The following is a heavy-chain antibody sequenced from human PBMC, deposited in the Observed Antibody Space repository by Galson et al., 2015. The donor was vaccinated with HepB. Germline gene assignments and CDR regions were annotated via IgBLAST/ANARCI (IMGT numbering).Heavy chain of an antibody. CDR3: ARARYSTSPPDF. CDR2: ICVYNGDT. J-gene: IGHJ4*02. D-gene: IGHD2/OR15-2a*01. V-gene: IGHV1-18*01. CDR1: GYNFRLHG. Sequence: SVKVSCQDSGYNFRLHGVTWGRQAHGEGLGCLGWICVYNGDTHYAQNVQGRVTLTKDTSMTTAYMELRRRGSDDTAVYYCARARYSTSPPDFWGQGTLVTVSS.